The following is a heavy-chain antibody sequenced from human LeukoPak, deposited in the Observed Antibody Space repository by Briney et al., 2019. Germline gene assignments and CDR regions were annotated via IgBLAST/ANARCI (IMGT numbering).Heavy chain of an antibody. Sequence: GGSLRLSCAASGVTFSTYWMHGVRQTPGGGLVWVSRINEHGSITDYADSVKDRFTISRDNAKNTLYLHMNSLRAEDTAMYYCARDVAGAGSHWGQGTLVTVSS. V-gene: IGHV3-74*01. CDR3: ARDVAGAGSH. D-gene: IGHD3-10*01. CDR2: INEHGSIT. J-gene: IGHJ4*02. CDR1: GVTFSTYW.